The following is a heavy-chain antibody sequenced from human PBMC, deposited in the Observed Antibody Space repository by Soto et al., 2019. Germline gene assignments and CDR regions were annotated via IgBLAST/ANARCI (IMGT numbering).Heavy chain of an antibody. V-gene: IGHV1-69*13. Sequence: GASVKVSCKASGGTFSSYAISWVRQAPGQGLEWMGGIIAIFGTTNYAQKFQGRVTMTADASTSTAYMELRSLRSDDTAVYYCARGMQYYYGSGSYYIPTYFDYWGQGTLVTVSS. CDR2: IIAIFGTT. CDR1: GGTFSSYA. D-gene: IGHD3-10*01. CDR3: ARGMQYYYGSGSYYIPTYFDY. J-gene: IGHJ4*02.